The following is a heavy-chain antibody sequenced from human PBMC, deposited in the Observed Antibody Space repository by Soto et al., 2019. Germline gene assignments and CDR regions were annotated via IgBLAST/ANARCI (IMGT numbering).Heavy chain of an antibody. CDR3: AREYTYGSNFFDC. CDR2: ISHSGST. V-gene: IGHV4-31*03. J-gene: IGHJ4*02. CDR1: GGSISSSAYY. D-gene: IGHD5-18*01. Sequence: QVQLQESGPGLVKPSQTLSLTCTVSGGSISSSAYYWSWIRQHPGKGLEWIGYISHSGSTYYNPSPKSRVIISVDTSKIRFSLSLTSVTAADTAVYYCAREYTYGSNFFDCWGQGALVTVSS.